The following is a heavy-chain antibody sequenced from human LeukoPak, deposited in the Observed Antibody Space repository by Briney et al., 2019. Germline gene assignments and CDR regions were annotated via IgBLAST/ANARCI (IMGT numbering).Heavy chain of an antibody. V-gene: IGHV3-23*03. CDR1: GFTFSSYA. CDR3: ARDREYAMDV. J-gene: IGHJ6*02. CDR2: IHSGGNI. D-gene: IGHD2-2*01. Sequence: GGSLRLSCAASGFTFSSYAMSWVRQAPGKGLEWVSIIHSGGNIYYADSVKGRFTISRDNSKNTLYLQMNSLRAEDTAVYYCARDREYAMDVWGQGTTVTVSS.